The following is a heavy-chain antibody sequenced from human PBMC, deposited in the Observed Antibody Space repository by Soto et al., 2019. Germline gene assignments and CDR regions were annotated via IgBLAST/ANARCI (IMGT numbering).Heavy chain of an antibody. J-gene: IGHJ6*02. CDR3: ARDRIVVVPVVIYYYNYGMDV. V-gene: IGHV4-38-2*02. CDR1: GYSISSGYY. CDR2: IYHSGST. Sequence: SETLSLTCAVSGYSISSGYYWGWIRQPPGKGLEWIGSIYHSGSTYYNPSLKSRVTISVDTSKNQFSLKLSSVTAADTAVYYCARDRIVVVPVVIYYYNYGMDVWGQGTTVTVSS. D-gene: IGHD2-2*01.